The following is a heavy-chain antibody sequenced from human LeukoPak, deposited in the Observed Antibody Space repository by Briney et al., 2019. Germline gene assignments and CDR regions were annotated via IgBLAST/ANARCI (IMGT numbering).Heavy chain of an antibody. CDR1: EYTFTAYY. J-gene: IGHJ3*02. CDR3: ARASMTMVRGIIIHDAFDI. CDR2: INPNSGDT. Sequence: ASVKVSCKASEYTFTAYYLHWVRQAPGQGLEWMGWINPNSGDTNYAQHFQGRVTMTWDTSISTAYMDLSSLRSDDTAVYYCARASMTMVRGIIIHDAFDIWGQGTMVTVSS. V-gene: IGHV1-2*02. D-gene: IGHD3-10*01.